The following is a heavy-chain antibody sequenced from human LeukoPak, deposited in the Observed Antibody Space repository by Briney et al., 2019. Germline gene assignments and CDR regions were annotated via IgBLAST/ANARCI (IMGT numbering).Heavy chain of an antibody. D-gene: IGHD3-22*01. CDR2: INPNSGGT. Sequence: WASVKVSCKASGYTFTGYYMHWVRQAPGQGLEWMGWINPNSGGTNYAQKFQGRVTMTRDTSISTAYMELSSLRSEDTAVYYCASAHAPLITMIVGVGIAAFDIWGQGTMVAVSS. J-gene: IGHJ3*02. CDR3: ASAHAPLITMIVGVGIAAFDI. CDR1: GYTFTGYY. V-gene: IGHV1-2*02.